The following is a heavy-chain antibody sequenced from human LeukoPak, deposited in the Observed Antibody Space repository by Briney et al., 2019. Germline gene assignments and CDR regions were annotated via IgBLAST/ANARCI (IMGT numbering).Heavy chain of an antibody. D-gene: IGHD6-13*01. CDR2: ISYSGNT. CDR1: GLSISSYY. V-gene: IGHV4-59*08. Sequence: KPSETLSLTCTASGLSISSYYWSWIRQPPGKGLEWIGYISYSGNTNYNPCLESRVTISVDTSKNQFSLKLTSVTAADTAVYYCARQGGYIAPLALWGQGTLVTVSA. CDR3: ARQGGYIAPLAL. J-gene: IGHJ4*02.